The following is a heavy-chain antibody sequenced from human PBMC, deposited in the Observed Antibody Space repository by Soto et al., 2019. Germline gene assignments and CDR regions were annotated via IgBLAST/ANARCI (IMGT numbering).Heavy chain of an antibody. D-gene: IGHD6-13*01. J-gene: IGHJ5*02. CDR3: ARVRLLAAAREGFDP. CDR1: GGTFSSYA. CDR2: IIPIFGTA. Sequence: QVQLVQSGAEVKKPGSSVKVSCKASGGTFSSYAISWVRQAPGQGLEWMGGIIPIFGTANYAQKFQGRVTITADESTSTAYMELRSLRSDDTAVYYCARVRLLAAAREGFDPWGQGTLVTVSS. V-gene: IGHV1-69*01.